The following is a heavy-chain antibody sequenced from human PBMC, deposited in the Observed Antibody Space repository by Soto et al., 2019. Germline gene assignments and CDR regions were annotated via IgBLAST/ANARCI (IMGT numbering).Heavy chain of an antibody. CDR3: AKHPTTYDSWSGAVKGAFDV. Sequence: GGSLRLSXAASGFTFSSYALTWVRQAPGKGLEWVSGISDGGDSTHYADSVKGRFTVSRDNSKNTLYLQINSLRAEDTAVYYCAKHPTTYDSWSGAVKGAFDVWGQGTMVTVSS. D-gene: IGHD3-3*01. V-gene: IGHV3-23*01. J-gene: IGHJ3*01. CDR1: GFTFSSYA. CDR2: ISDGGDST.